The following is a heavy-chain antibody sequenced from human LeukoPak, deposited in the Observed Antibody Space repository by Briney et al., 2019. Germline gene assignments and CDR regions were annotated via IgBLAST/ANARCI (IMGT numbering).Heavy chain of an antibody. CDR3: ATVSREISSY. J-gene: IGHJ4*02. CDR2: IKQDGSEK. V-gene: IGHV3-7*01. Sequence: GGSLRLSCAAPGFTFSSSWMNWVRQAPGKGLELVASIKQDGSEKYYVDSVKGRFTISRDNANNSLYLQMNSLRAEDTAVYYCATVSREISSYWGQGTTVTVSS. CDR1: GFTFSSSW. D-gene: IGHD2-2*01.